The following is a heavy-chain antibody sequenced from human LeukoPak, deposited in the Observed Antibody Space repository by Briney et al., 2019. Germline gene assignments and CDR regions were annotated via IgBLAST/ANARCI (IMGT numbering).Heavy chain of an antibody. CDR1: GYTFTSYA. CDR3: ARYYGSGSYDY. J-gene: IGHJ4*02. Sequence: GGSLRLSCAASGYTFTSYAVHWVRQAPGQSLEWMGWINPGNGNTKYSQKFQGRVTITRDTSASTAYMELSGLRSEDTAVYYCARYYGSGSYDYWGQGTLVTVSS. D-gene: IGHD3-10*01. V-gene: IGHV1-3*01. CDR2: INPGNGNT.